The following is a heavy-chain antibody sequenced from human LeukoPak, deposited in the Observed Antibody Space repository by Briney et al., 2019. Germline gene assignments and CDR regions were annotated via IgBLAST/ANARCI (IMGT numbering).Heavy chain of an antibody. CDR1: GFTFSSYA. V-gene: IGHV3-23*01. CDR3: AKDLNTYSSSPPDY. D-gene: IGHD6-19*01. J-gene: IGHJ4*02. CDR2: ISGSGAGT. Sequence: GGSLRLSCAASGFTFSSYAMSWVRQAPGRGLHCVSVISGSGAGTYYADSVKGRFTISRDNSKNTLYLQMNSLRAEDTAVYYCAKDLNTYSSSPPDYWGQGTLVTVSS.